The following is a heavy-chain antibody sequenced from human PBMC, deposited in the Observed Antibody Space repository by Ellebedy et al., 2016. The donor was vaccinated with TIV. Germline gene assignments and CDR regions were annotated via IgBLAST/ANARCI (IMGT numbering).Heavy chain of an antibody. J-gene: IGHJ4*02. V-gene: IGHV3-7*03. CDR3: ARDQWLGRAYYFDS. CDR2: IKQDGSEK. CDR1: GFTFSNYW. D-gene: IGHD6-19*01. Sequence: GGSLRLSCEASGFTFSNYWMSWVRQAPGKGLEWVANIKQDGSEKQYVDSVKGRHTISRDNAKNSLYLQMNSLRAEDTAVYYCARDQWLGRAYYFDSWGQGTLVTVSS.